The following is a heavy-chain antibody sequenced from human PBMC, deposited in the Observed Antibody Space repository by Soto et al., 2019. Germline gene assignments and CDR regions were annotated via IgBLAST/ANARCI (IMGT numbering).Heavy chain of an antibody. CDR2: IIPLLGIA. Sequence: QVQLVQSGAEVKKPGSSVKVSCKASGGTFSSYTISWVQQAPGQGLEWMGRIIPLLGIANYAQKFQGRVTITADKSTSTAYMELSSLRSEDTAVYYCARSRGSGGSAWGFDPWGQGTLVAVSS. D-gene: IGHD2-15*01. CDR1: GGTFSSYT. CDR3: ARSRGSGGSAWGFDP. J-gene: IGHJ5*02. V-gene: IGHV1-69*02.